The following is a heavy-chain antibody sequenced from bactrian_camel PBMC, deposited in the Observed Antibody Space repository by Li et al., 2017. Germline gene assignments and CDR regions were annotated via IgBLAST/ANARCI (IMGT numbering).Heavy chain of an antibody. CDR1: GYTYCNYG. CDR2: LDNSGAT. V-gene: IGHV3S53*01. Sequence: QVQLVESGGGSVQAGGSLKLTCAANGYTYCNYGLSWYRQAPGKEREFVSSLDNSGATNYADSVKGQFTISRDNAKPNWYLQMNRLEPDDTAVYYCVPVALEERDGLVSCARWSQGTQVTVS. J-gene: IGHJ4*01. D-gene: IGHD1*01.